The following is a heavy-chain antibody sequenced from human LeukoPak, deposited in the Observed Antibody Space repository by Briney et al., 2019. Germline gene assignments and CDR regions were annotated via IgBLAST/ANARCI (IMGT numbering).Heavy chain of an antibody. J-gene: IGHJ3*02. V-gene: IGHV3-11*01. CDR3: ARVLLWFGERAFDI. CDR1: GFTFSDYY. CDR2: ISSSGSTI. Sequence: GGSLRLSCAASGFTFSDYYMSWIRQAPGKGLEWVSYISSSGSTIYYADSVKGRFTISRDNAKNSLYLQMNSLRAEDTAVYYRARVLLWFGERAFDIWGQGTMVTVSS. D-gene: IGHD3-10*01.